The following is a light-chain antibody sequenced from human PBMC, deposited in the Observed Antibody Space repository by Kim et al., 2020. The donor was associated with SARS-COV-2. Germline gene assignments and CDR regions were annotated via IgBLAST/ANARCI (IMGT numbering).Light chain of an antibody. V-gene: IGKV3-11*01. CDR3: HHRSDWPLT. CDR2: GAS. CDR1: RSVSTF. Sequence: EIVLTQSPATLSLSPGERATLSCRASRSVSTFLAWYQQKPGQAPRLLIYGASNRATGIPARFSGSGSGTDFTLTISSLEPEDFAVYYCHHRSDWPLTFGGGTKLEIK. J-gene: IGKJ4*01.